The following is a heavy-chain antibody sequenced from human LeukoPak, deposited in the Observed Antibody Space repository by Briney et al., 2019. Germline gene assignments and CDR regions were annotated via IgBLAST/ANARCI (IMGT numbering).Heavy chain of an antibody. CDR2: IYYSGST. J-gene: IGHJ4*02. Sequence: SEILSLTCTVSGGSISSYDWSWIRHPPWKGLEWLGYIYYSGSTNYNPSLKSRVTISVDTSKNQFSLKLSSVTAADTAVYYCARMDYYDSSGYRNWGQGTLVTVSS. CDR1: GGSISSYD. D-gene: IGHD3-22*01. CDR3: ARMDYYDSSGYRN. V-gene: IGHV4-59*01.